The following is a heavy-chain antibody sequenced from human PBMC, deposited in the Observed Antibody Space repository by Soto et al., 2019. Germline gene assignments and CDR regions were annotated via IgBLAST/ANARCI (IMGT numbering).Heavy chain of an antibody. CDR2: IFYSGGT. Sequence: QVHLQESGPGLVRPSETLSLTCTVSNDSISSYYWSWIRQPPGKGLQWIGYIFYSGGTSYNPSLKSRVTISVDRSRNQFSLKLTSVTAADTAVYYWVRELSRGWFDPWGQGTLVTVSS. D-gene: IGHD3-16*01. CDR1: NDSISSYY. CDR3: VRELSRGWFDP. V-gene: IGHV4-59*01. J-gene: IGHJ5*02.